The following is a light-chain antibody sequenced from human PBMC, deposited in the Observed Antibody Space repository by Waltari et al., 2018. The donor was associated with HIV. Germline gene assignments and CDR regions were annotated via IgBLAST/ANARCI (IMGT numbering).Light chain of an antibody. CDR2: AES. CDR1: QSISSY. V-gene: IGKV1-39*01. Sequence: DIQMTQSPSSLSASVGDRVTITCRASQSISSYLNWYQQKPGKAPKLLIYAESSLQSGVPSRFSGSGSGTDFTLTISSLQPEDFATYYCQQSYSYPRTFGQGTKVEIK. CDR3: QQSYSYPRT. J-gene: IGKJ1*01.